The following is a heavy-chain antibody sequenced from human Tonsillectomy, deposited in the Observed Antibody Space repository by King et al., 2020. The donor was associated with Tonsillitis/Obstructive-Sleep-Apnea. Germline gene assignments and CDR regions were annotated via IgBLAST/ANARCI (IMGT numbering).Heavy chain of an antibody. V-gene: IGHV3-23*04. J-gene: IGHJ4*02. CDR1: GFTFSTYA. CDR3: AKGSHDFDY. CDR2: FGASGGTT. Sequence: QLVQSGGGLVQPGGSLRLSCAASGFTFSTYAMSWVRQAPGKGLEWVSGFGASGGTTYYADSVKGRFTISRDNSKNTLYLQMNSLRAEDTAVYYCAKGSHDFDYWGQGTLVTVSS.